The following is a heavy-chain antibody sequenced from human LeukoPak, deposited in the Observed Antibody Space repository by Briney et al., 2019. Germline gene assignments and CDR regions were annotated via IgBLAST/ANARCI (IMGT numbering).Heavy chain of an antibody. CDR1: GGSISSSGYY. D-gene: IGHD3-22*01. V-gene: IGHV4-39*01. CDR3: ARPLRNGSYAYLY. Sequence: TSETLSLTCTVSGGSISSSGYYWGWIRQPPGKGLEWIGSIYYSGSTYYNPSLKSRVTISVDTSKNQFSLKLSSVTAADTAVYYCARPLRNGSYAYLYWGQGTLVTVSS. J-gene: IGHJ4*02. CDR2: IYYSGST.